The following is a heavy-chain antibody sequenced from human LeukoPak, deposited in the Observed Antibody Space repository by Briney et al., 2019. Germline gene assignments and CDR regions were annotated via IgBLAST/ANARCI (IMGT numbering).Heavy chain of an antibody. CDR2: ISAYNGNT. CDR1: GYTFIGHY. D-gene: IGHD5-18*01. CDR3: ARVQRGFTYGNVDY. Sequence: ASVKVSCKASGYTFIGHYIHWVRQAPGQGLEWMGWISAYNGNTNYAQKLQGRVTMTTDTSTSTAYMELRSLRSDDTAVYYCARVQRGFTYGNVDYWGQGTLVTVSS. J-gene: IGHJ4*02. V-gene: IGHV1-18*04.